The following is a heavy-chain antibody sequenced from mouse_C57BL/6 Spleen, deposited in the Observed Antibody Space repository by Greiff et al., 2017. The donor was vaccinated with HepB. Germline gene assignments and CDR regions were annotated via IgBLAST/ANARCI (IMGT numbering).Heavy chain of an antibody. Sequence: EVNVVESGGGLVKPGGSLKLSCAASGFTFSDYGMHWVRQAPEKGLEWVAYISSGSSTIYYADTVKGRFTISRDNAKNTLFLQMTSLRSEDTAMYYCARYYYGSRRYFDVWGTGTTVTVSS. CDR1: GFTFSDYG. CDR2: ISSGSSTI. J-gene: IGHJ1*03. CDR3: ARYYYGSRRYFDV. D-gene: IGHD1-1*01. V-gene: IGHV5-17*01.